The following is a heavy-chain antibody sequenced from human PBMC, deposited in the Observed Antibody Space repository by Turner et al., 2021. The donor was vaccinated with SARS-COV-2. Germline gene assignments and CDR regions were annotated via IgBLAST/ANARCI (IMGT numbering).Heavy chain of an antibody. J-gene: IGHJ4*02. CDR2: FDAEGGQT. CDR1: GYSLSELA. CDR3: ATYYDDGDLRYDF. V-gene: IGHV1-24*01. D-gene: IGHD3-16*01. Sequence: QVQLVQSGAELKRPGASVKVSCEISGYSLSELAMYWVRQAPGKGLEWMGGFDAEGGQTIYAQKFRGRVTLTEDTTTDTAYMDLSSLTSEDTATYYCATYYDDGDLRYDFWGQGTLVTVSS.